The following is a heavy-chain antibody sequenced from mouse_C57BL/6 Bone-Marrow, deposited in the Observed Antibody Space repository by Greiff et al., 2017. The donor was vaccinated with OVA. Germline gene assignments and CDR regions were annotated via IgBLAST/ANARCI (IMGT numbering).Heavy chain of an antibody. CDR2: INTYNGHT. J-gene: IGHJ1*03. D-gene: IGHD5-1*01. CDR3: AREEGVRLPGYWDFDV. Sequence: EVQLQQSGPELVKPGASVKISCKASGYSFTGYCRNGGKKRQHKSVEENTSINTYNGHTFYNQKFKGKATLTVDKSSSTAHMELLSLTSEDFAVYYCAREEGVRLPGYWDFDVWGTGTTVTVSS. V-gene: IGHV1-37*01. CDR1: GYSFTGYC.